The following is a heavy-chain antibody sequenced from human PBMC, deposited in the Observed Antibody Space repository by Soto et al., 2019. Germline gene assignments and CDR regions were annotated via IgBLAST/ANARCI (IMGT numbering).Heavy chain of an antibody. Sequence: LRLSCAASGFPFSSYAISWVRQAPGRGLEWVAASTGAGGGTYNLEAVKGRFTVSRDNPKKTVYLQLDGLRAEDTAVYYCAKGHSDYQGDYNYYGMDVWGQGTTVTVSS. V-gene: IGHV3-23*01. CDR1: GFPFSSYA. CDR2: STGAGGGT. J-gene: IGHJ6*02. D-gene: IGHD6-25*01. CDR3: AKGHSDYQGDYNYYGMDV.